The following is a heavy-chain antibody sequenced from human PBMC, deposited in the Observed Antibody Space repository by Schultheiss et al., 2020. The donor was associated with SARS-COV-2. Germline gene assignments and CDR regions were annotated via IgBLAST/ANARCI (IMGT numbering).Heavy chain of an antibody. CDR1: GYTFTTYG. D-gene: IGHD1-26*01. CDR3: ARPVGSRVGATRNWFDP. Sequence: ASVKVSCKASGYTFTTYGISWVRQARGQRLEWIGWIVVGSGNTNYAQKFQGRVTITADKSTSTAYMELRSLRSDDTAVYYCARPVGSRVGATRNWFDPWGQGTLVTVSS. J-gene: IGHJ5*02. V-gene: IGHV1-18*01. CDR2: IVVGSGNT.